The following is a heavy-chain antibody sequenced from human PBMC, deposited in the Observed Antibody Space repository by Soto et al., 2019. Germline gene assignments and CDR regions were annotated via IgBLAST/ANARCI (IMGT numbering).Heavy chain of an antibody. Sequence: ASVKVSCKASGYTFTSYGISWVRQAPGQGLEWMGWISAYNGNTNYAQKLQGRVTMTTDTSTSTAYMELRSLRSDDTAVYYCARDSDSSSWPLYYCYGMDVWGQGTTVTVSS. V-gene: IGHV1-18*01. D-gene: IGHD6-13*01. J-gene: IGHJ6*02. CDR2: ISAYNGNT. CDR1: GYTFTSYG. CDR3: ARDSDSSSWPLYYCYGMDV.